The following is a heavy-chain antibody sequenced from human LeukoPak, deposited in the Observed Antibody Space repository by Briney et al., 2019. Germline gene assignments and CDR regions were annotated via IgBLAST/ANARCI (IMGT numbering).Heavy chain of an antibody. D-gene: IGHD3-22*01. Sequence: AASVKVSCKASGYTFTGYYMHWVRQAPGQGLEWMGWINPNSGGTNYAQKFQGWVTMTRDTSISTAYMELSRLRSDDTAVYYCARDHYTTYYYDSSGYRDYWGQGTLVTVSS. CDR3: ARDHYTTYYYDSSGYRDY. CDR2: INPNSGGT. V-gene: IGHV1-2*04. J-gene: IGHJ4*02. CDR1: GYTFTGYY.